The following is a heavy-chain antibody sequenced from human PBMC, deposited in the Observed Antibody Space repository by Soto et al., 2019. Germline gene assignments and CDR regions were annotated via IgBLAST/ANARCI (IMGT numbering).Heavy chain of an antibody. CDR1: GVTFSSYA. CDR2: ISGSGGST. Sequence: GGSLRLYSAASGVTFSSYAMNWVRQAPGKGLEWVSGISGSGGSTYYADSVKGRFTISRDNSKNTLYLQMNSLRADDTAIYYCAKGDWGGFDIWGQGTMVTVSS. J-gene: IGHJ3*02. CDR3: AKGDWGGFDI. V-gene: IGHV3-23*01. D-gene: IGHD2-21*02.